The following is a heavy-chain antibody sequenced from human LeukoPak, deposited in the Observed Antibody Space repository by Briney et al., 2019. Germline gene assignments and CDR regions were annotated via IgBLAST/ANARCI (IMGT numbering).Heavy chain of an antibody. D-gene: IGHD3-22*01. CDR3: AKLSGSSAYSAVDY. V-gene: IGHV1-18*01. CDR1: GYMFTSYG. Sequence: ASVKVSCKASGYMFTSYGISWVRQAPGQGLEWMGWVSAYNGNTNYAQSLQGRVTMTTDTSTSTAYVELRSLRSDDTAVYYCAKLSGSSAYSAVDYWGQGTLVTVSS. CDR2: VSAYNGNT. J-gene: IGHJ4*02.